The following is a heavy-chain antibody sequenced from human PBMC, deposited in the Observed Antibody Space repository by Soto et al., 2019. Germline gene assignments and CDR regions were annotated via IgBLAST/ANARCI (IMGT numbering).Heavy chain of an antibody. J-gene: IGHJ4*02. CDR2: ISGSGGST. D-gene: IGHD3-10*01. Sequence: EVQLLESGGGLVQPGGSLSLSCAASGFTFSSYAMSWVRQAPGKGLEWVSAISGSGGSTYYADSVKGRFTISRDNSKNTLYLQMNSLRAEDTAVYYCAKDAPRITMVRVVISYFDYWGQGPLVTVSS. V-gene: IGHV3-23*01. CDR1: GFTFSSYA. CDR3: AKDAPRITMVRVVISYFDY.